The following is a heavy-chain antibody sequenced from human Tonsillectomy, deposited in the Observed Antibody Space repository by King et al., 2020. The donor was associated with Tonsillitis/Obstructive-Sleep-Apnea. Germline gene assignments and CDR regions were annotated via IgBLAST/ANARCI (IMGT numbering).Heavy chain of an antibody. CDR3: PRQENDDFLSGYSNDFYYGMDV. V-gene: IGHV4-59*08. Sequence: QLQESGPGLVKPSETLSLTCTVSSGSISNYYWSWVRPPPGKGLAWSGYIYYSGSTNYNPSLKSRVTISLDTSKNQFSLKLRSVTAADTAVYYCPRQENDDFLSGYSNDFYYGMDVWGQGTTVTVSS. CDR2: IYYSGST. D-gene: IGHD3-3*01. J-gene: IGHJ6*02. CDR1: SGSISNYY.